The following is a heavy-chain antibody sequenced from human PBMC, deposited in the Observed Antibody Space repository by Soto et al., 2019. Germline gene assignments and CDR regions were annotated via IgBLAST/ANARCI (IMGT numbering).Heavy chain of an antibody. J-gene: IGHJ4*02. Sequence: SVKVCCKASGGTFSSYAISWVRQAPGQGLEWMGGIIPIFVTANYAQNFQGRVTITADKSTSTAYRELISLRSEDTAVYYCARDLCGISSPYFDYWGQGTLVTVSS. CDR2: IIPIFVTA. CDR3: ARDLCGISSPYFDY. CDR1: GGTFSSYA. D-gene: IGHD6-25*01. V-gene: IGHV1-69*06.